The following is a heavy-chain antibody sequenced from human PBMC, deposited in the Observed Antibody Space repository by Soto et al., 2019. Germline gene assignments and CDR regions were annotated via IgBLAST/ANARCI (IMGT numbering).Heavy chain of an antibody. V-gene: IGHV4-59*01. CDR2: VYYTGST. D-gene: IGHD6-19*01. J-gene: IGHJ4*02. Sequence: SETLSLTCSVSGGSISGSYWSWIRQSPGKGLEWLGYVYYTGSTNYSPSLRSRVSISVDTSKNEFSPRLSSVTAADTAVYFCARSVAVPGAHIDYWGLGTQVTVSS. CDR3: ARSVAVPGAHIDY. CDR1: GGSISGSY.